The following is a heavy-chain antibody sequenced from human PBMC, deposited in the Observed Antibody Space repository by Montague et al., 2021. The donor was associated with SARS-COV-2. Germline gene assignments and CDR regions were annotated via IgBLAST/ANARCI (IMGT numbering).Heavy chain of an antibody. Sequence: PALVKPTQTLTLTCTFSGFSLSTNGVGVGWIRQPPGKALEWLALIYWDGDKRYSPSLMSRLTISTGTSKNQVVLTMTNMNPVDTATYYCAHRREDATLITDWFDPWGQGTMVTVSS. CDR3: AHRREDATLITDWFDP. D-gene: IGHD3-16*01. J-gene: IGHJ5*02. CDR2: IYWDGDK. CDR1: GFSLSTNGVG. V-gene: IGHV2-5*02.